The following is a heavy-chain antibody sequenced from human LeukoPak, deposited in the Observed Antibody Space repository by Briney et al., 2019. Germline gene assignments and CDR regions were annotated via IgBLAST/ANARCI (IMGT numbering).Heavy chain of an antibody. CDR2: IYYSGTT. V-gene: IGHV4-30-4*08. D-gene: IGHD2-8*01. J-gene: IGHJ5*02. CDR1: GGSISSGDYY. CDR3: ARGLIRLSWFDP. Sequence: PSETLSLTCTVSGGSISSGDYYWSWIRQPPGKGLEWIGYIYYSGTTYYTPSLKSRVTISVDTSKNQFSLKLSSVTAADTAVYYCARGLIRLSWFDPWGQGTLVTVSS.